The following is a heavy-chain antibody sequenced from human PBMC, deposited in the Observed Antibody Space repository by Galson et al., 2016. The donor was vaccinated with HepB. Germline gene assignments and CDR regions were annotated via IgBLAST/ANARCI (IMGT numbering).Heavy chain of an antibody. CDR2: INPNSGAT. Sequence: SVKVSCKASGYTFTGHYMHWVRQVPGQGLEWMGWINPNSGATNYAQKFQGRVTMTRDTSISTAYMELSRLRSDDTAVYYCAVEWADAFHNWFDPWGQGTLGTVPA. CDR3: AVEWADAFHNWFDP. V-gene: IGHV1-2*02. D-gene: IGHD1-26*01. J-gene: IGHJ5*02. CDR1: GYTFTGHY.